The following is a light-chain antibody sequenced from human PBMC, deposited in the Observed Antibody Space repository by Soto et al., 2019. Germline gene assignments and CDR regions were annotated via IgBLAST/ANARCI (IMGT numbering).Light chain of an antibody. CDR3: QQSYSIPIT. Sequence: DLQMTQSPSSLSASVGDRETITCRASQSISTYLNWYQHKLGRAPKLLIYAASSLQSGVPSRFSGSGSGTDFTLTISSLQPEDFATYFCQQSYSIPITFGQGTRLEIK. CDR1: QSISTY. J-gene: IGKJ5*01. V-gene: IGKV1-39*01. CDR2: AAS.